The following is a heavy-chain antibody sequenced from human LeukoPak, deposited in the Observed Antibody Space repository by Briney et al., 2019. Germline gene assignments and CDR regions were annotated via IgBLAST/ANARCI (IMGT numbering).Heavy chain of an antibody. V-gene: IGHV3-33*01. CDR3: ARGGQDYGDYFWYFDY. CDR2: IWYDGSNK. Sequence: PGRSLRLSCAASGFTFSNYGIHWVRQAPGKGLEWVAVIWYDGSNKYYGDSVKGRFTISRDNSKNTLYLQMNSLRAEDTAVYYCARGGQDYGDYFWYFDYWGQGTLVTVSS. J-gene: IGHJ4*02. CDR1: GFTFSNYG. D-gene: IGHD4-17*01.